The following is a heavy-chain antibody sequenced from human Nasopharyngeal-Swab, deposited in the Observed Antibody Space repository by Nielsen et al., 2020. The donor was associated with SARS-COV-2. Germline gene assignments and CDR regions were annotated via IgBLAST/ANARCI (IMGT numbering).Heavy chain of an antibody. D-gene: IGHD6-19*01. CDR2: IDPSDSYT. V-gene: IGHV5-10-1*01. J-gene: IGHJ6*02. Sequence: GESLKISCKGSGYSFTSYWISWVRQMPGKGLEWMGRIDPSDSYTNYSPFFQGHVTISADKSISTAYLQWSSLKASDTAMYYCARQKAVAFYYYYGMDVWGQGTTVTVSS. CDR3: ARQKAVAFYYYYGMDV. CDR1: GYSFTSYW.